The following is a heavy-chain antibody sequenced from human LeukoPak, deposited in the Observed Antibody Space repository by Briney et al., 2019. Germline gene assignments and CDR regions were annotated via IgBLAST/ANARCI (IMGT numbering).Heavy chain of an antibody. D-gene: IGHD3-3*01. V-gene: IGHV3-74*01. CDR2: INSDGSST. J-gene: IGHJ6*03. Sequence: GGSLRLSCAASGFTFITYWMHWVRQAPGKGLVWVSRINSDGSSTNYADSVKGRFTISRDNAKNTLFLQMNSLRAEDTAVYYCAKAMYYDFWSGYPKGSNYYYYMDVWGKGTTVTVSS. CDR3: AKAMYYDFWSGYPKGSNYYYYMDV. CDR1: GFTFITYW.